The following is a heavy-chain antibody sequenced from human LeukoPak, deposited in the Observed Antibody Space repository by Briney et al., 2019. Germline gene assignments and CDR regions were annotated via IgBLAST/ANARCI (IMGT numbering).Heavy chain of an antibody. V-gene: IGHV1-8*01. D-gene: IGHD3-22*01. J-gene: IGHJ4*02. CDR2: MNPNNGNT. CDR3: ARGFLDYVSSDYAFSYY. Sequence: ASVKVSCKASGYTFTSYDITWVRQATGQGLEWMGWMNPNNGNTGYAQRFQGRVTLTRDTSISTAYMELSSLRSEDTAVYYCARGFLDYVSSDYAFSYYWGQGTLVTVSS. CDR1: GYTFTSYD.